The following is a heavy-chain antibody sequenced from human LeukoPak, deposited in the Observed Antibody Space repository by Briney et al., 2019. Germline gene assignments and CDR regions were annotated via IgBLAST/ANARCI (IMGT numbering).Heavy chain of an antibody. CDR3: ARGGGSGSYYLGGYDY. Sequence: PSETLSLTCTVSGGSISSYYWSWIRQPAGKGLEWIGRIYTSGSTNYNPSLKSRVTMSVDTSKDQFSLKLSSVTAADTAVYYCARGGGSGSYYLGGYDYWGQGTLVTVSS. D-gene: IGHD3-10*01. V-gene: IGHV4-4*07. CDR2: IYTSGST. J-gene: IGHJ4*02. CDR1: GGSISSYY.